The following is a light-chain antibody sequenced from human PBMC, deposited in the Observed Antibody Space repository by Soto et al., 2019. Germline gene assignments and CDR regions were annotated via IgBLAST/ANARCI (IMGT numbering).Light chain of an antibody. Sequence: EIVLTQSPGTLCLSPGERATLSCRASQSVSSSYLAWYQQKPGQAPRLLLYGASSRATGIPDRFSGSGSGTDFTLTISRLEPEDFVVYYCQQYGSSPPLTFGGGTKVDIK. CDR1: QSVSSSY. V-gene: IGKV3-20*01. CDR3: QQYGSSPPLT. J-gene: IGKJ4*01. CDR2: GAS.